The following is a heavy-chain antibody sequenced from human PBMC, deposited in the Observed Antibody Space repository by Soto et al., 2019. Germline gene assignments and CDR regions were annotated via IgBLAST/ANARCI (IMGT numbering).Heavy chain of an antibody. CDR3: AREITIFGVVIPHFDY. J-gene: IGHJ4*02. CDR2: ITSSSSHT. V-gene: IGHV3-11*06. CDR1: GFTFSFYY. Sequence: GGSLRLSCAASGFTFSFYYMSWIRQSPGKGLEWVSYITSSSSHTNYADSVRGRFTISRDNAKNSLYLQMNSLRAEDMAVYYCAREITIFGVVIPHFDYWGQGTLVTVSS. D-gene: IGHD3-3*01.